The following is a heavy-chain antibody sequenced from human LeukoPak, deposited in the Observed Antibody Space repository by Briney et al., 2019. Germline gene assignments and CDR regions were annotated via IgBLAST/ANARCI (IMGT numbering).Heavy chain of an antibody. CDR3: ARADIVATITGFIDY. CDR2: INHSGST. J-gene: IGHJ4*02. CDR1: GGSISSYY. D-gene: IGHD5-12*01. Sequence: SETLSLTCAVSGGSISSYYWSWIRQPPGKGLEWIGEINHSGSTNYNPSLKSRVTISVDTSKNQFSLKLSSVTAADTAVYYCARADIVATITGFIDYWGQGTLVTVSS. V-gene: IGHV4-34*01.